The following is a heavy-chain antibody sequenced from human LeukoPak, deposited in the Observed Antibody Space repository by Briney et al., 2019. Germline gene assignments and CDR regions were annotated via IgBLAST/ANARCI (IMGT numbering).Heavy chain of an antibody. V-gene: IGHV1-69*06. J-gene: IGHJ6*03. D-gene: IGHD3-10*01. Sequence: SVKVSCKASGCTFSSYAISWVRLAPGQGLEWMGGIIPIFGTANHAQKFQGRVTITADKSTSTAYMELSRLRSDDTAVYYCARGITMVRGGYYYYMDVWGKGTTVTVSS. CDR3: ARGITMVRGGYYYYMDV. CDR1: GCTFSSYA. CDR2: IIPIFGTA.